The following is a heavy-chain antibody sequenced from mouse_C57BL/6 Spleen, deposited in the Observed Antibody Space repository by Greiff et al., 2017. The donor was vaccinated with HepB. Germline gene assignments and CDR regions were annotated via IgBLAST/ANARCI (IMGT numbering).Heavy chain of an antibody. D-gene: IGHD1-1*01. V-gene: IGHV1-26*01. Sequence: VQLQQSGPELVKPGASVKISCKASGYTFTDYYMNWVKQSHGKSLEWIGDINPNNGGTSYNQKFKGKATLTVDKSSSTAYMELRSLTSEDSAVYYCARRGTVVAMDYWGQGTSVTVSS. J-gene: IGHJ4*01. CDR3: ARRGTVVAMDY. CDR2: INPNNGGT. CDR1: GYTFTDYY.